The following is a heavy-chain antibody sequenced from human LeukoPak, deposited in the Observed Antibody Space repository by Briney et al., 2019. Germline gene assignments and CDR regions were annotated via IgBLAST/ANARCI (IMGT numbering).Heavy chain of an antibody. D-gene: IGHD3-22*01. CDR1: GFTFSTYA. Sequence: GGSLRLSCAASGFTFSTYAMSWVRQAPGKGLEWVSCISASYGSTYYADSVKGRFTISRDNSKNTLYLQMNSLRPEDTAVYYCAKDYYYDPVDAFDAWGQGTMVSVSS. J-gene: IGHJ3*01. CDR3: AKDYYYDPVDAFDA. V-gene: IGHV3-23*01. CDR2: ISASYGST.